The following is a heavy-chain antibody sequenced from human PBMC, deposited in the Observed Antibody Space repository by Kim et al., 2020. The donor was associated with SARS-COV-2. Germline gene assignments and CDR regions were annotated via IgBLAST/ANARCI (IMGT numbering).Heavy chain of an antibody. CDR3: ARAPGIEGARIGLNYFDD. V-gene: IGHV4-30-4*01. CDR2: INYSGNT. Sequence: SETLSLTCTVSSGSINSGDYYWSWIRQSPGRGLEWIGYINYSGNTHYNPSLKSRVTILVDTSKNQFSLKLSSVTAADTALYYCARAPGIEGARIGLNYFDDWGQGTLVTVSS. J-gene: IGHJ4*02. D-gene: IGHD1-26*01. CDR1: SGSINSGDYY.